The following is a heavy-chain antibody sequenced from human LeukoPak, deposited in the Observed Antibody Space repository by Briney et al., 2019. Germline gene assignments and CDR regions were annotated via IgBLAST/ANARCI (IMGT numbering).Heavy chain of an antibody. CDR1: GYTLTELP. CDR2: FDPEDGKT. Sequence: GASVKVSCKVSGYTLTELPIHWVRQAPGKGLEWMGGFDPEDGKTIYTQKFQGRLTMTKDTSTDTAYMDLSRLRSDDTAVYYCARGPPGDAFDIWGQGTMVTVSS. V-gene: IGHV1-24*01. CDR3: ARGPPGDAFDI. J-gene: IGHJ3*02.